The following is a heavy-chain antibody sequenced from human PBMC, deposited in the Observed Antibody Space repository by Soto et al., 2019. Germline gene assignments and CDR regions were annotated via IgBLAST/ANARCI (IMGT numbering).Heavy chain of an antibody. Sequence: PSETLSVICTLSAGYISIYYWGWIRQPPGKGLEWIGYIYYSGSTDYNPSLKSRVTISVDTSKNQFSLKLRSVTAADTALYYCASRYCSGGSCYLDAFDIWGQGTMVTGSS. V-gene: IGHV4-59*01. CDR3: ASRYCSGGSCYLDAFDI. CDR1: AGYISIYY. J-gene: IGHJ3*02. D-gene: IGHD2-15*01. CDR2: IYYSGST.